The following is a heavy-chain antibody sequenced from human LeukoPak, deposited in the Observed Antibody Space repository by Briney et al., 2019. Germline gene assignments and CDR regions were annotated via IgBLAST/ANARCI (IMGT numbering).Heavy chain of an antibody. D-gene: IGHD3-3*01. CDR2: IYTSGST. CDR3: AREYYDFWSGPNWFDP. CDR1: GGSISSGSYY. J-gene: IGHJ5*02. V-gene: IGHV4-61*02. Sequence: PSETLSLTCTVSGGSISSGSYYWSWIRQPAGKGLEWIGRIYTSGSTNYNPSLKSRVTISVDTSKNQSSLKLSSVTAADTAVYYCAREYYDFWSGPNWFDPWGQGTLVTVSS.